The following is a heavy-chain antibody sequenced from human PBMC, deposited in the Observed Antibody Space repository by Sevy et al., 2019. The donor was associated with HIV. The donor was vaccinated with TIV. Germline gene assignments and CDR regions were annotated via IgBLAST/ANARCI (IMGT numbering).Heavy chain of an antibody. J-gene: IGHJ5*02. CDR2: ISYDGSNK. CDR1: GFTFSSYA. D-gene: IGHD2-2*03. CDR3: ARGVDIVVVPATISAGWFDP. V-gene: IGHV3-30-3*01. Sequence: GGYLRLSCAASGFTFSSYAMHWVRQAPGKGLEWVAVISYDGSNKYYADSVKGRFTISRDNSKNTLYLQMNSLRAEDTAVYYCARGVDIVVVPATISAGWFDPWGHGTLVTVSS.